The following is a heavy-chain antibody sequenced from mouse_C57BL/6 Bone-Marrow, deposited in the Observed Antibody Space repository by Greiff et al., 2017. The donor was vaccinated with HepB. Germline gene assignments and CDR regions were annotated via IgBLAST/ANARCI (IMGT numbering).Heavy chain of an antibody. CDR3: ARPGITTVVAYYAMDY. CDR2: ISNGGGST. J-gene: IGHJ4*01. D-gene: IGHD1-1*01. Sequence: DVHLVESGGGLVQPGGSLKLSCAASGFTFSDYYMYWVRQTPEKRLEWVAYISNGGGSTYYPDTVKGRFTISRDNAKNTLYLQMSRLKSEDTAMYYCARPGITTVVAYYAMDYWGQGTSVTVSS. V-gene: IGHV5-12*01. CDR1: GFTFSDYY.